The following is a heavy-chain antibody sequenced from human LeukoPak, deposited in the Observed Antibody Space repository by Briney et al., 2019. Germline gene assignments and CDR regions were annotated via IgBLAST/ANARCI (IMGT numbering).Heavy chain of an antibody. D-gene: IGHD3-22*01. CDR1: GFSISRNYY. Sequence: PSETLSLTCSVSGFSISRNYYWGWIRQPPGKGLEWMGNIYHSANTYYNPSLKSRVTISRDTSKNQFSLKMTSVTAADTAVYYCARDYYDSSGSINWFDLWGQGTLVTVSS. CDR2: IYHSANT. J-gene: IGHJ5*02. CDR3: ARDYYDSSGSINWFDL. V-gene: IGHV4-38-2*02.